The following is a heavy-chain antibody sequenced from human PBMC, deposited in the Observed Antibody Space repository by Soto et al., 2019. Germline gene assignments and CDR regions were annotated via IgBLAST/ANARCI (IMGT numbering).Heavy chain of an antibody. CDR1: GFTFSSYA. J-gene: IGHJ3*02. Sequence: GGSLRLSCAASGFTFSSYAMSWVRQAPGKGLEWVSAISGSGGSTYYADSVKGRFTISRDNSKNTLYLQMNSLRAEDTAVYYCAKDESDWRWLQLRTGDAFDIWGQGTMVTVSS. D-gene: IGHD5-12*01. V-gene: IGHV3-23*01. CDR2: ISGSGGST. CDR3: AKDESDWRWLQLRTGDAFDI.